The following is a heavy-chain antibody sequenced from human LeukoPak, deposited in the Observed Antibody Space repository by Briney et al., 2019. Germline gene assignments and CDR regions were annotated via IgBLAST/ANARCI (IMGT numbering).Heavy chain of an antibody. CDR2: INPNSGGT. Sequence: ASVKVSCKASGYTFTGYYMHWVRQAPGQGLEWMGWINPNSGGTNYAQKFQGRVTMTRDTSISTAYMELSRLRSDDTAVYYCARPLGDTYSSSWYYFDYWGQGTLVTVSS. CDR1: GYTFTGYY. CDR3: ARPLGDTYSSSWYYFDY. J-gene: IGHJ4*02. V-gene: IGHV1-2*02. D-gene: IGHD6-13*01.